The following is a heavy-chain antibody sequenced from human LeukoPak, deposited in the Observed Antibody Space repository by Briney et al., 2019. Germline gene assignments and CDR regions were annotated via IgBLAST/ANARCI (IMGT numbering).Heavy chain of an antibody. V-gene: IGHV3-23*01. D-gene: IGHD6-19*01. Sequence: GGSLRLSCAASGFIFYNYAMSWVRQAPGKGLEGVSSISGSGDNTYYADSVKGRFTVSRDNAKNSLYLQMNSLRAEDMALYYCAKDAWRGGPGWYWYFDLWGRGTLVTVSS. CDR3: AKDAWRGGPGWYWYFDL. CDR2: ISGSGDNT. J-gene: IGHJ2*01. CDR1: GFIFYNYA.